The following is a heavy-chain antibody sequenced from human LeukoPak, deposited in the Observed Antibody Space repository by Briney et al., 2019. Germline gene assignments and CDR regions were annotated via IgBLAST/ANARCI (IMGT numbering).Heavy chain of an antibody. CDR2: ISSFSNGI. V-gene: IGHV3-48*01. CDR1: GFTFSSYS. D-gene: IGHD1-26*01. Sequence: GGSLRLSCAASGFTFSSYSMNWVRQAPGKGLEWVSYISSFSNGIYYVDSVEARFTISRDNSKNTLYLQMNSLRAGDTAVYYCARGLSRYSGSYPPYYYYYMDVWGKGTTVTVSS. CDR3: ARGLSRYSGSYPPYYYYYMDV. J-gene: IGHJ6*03.